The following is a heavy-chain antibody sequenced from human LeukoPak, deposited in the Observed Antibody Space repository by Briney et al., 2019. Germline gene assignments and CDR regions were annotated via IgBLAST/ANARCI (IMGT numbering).Heavy chain of an antibody. D-gene: IGHD3-16*02. Sequence: QPGGSLRLSCATSEFTFSIFALSWVRRAPGKGLEWVSTIPGSGTNTYYAVSVKGRFTISRDNSKNTLYLQMNSLRADDTAVYYCAKPLPLYDYVWGTYRDYFDCWGQGTLVTVSS. CDR1: EFTFSIFA. CDR3: AKPLPLYDYVWGTYRDYFDC. J-gene: IGHJ4*02. CDR2: IPGSGTNT. V-gene: IGHV3-23*01.